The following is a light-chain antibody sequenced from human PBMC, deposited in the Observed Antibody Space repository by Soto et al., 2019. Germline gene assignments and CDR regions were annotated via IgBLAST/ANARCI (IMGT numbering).Light chain of an antibody. V-gene: IGLV1-40*01. J-gene: IGLJ2*01. Sequence: QSVLTQPPSVSGAPGQRVTISCTGSSSNIGAGYDVHWYQQPPGAAPKLLIHGNNNRPSGVPDRFSGSKSGTSASLAITGLQAEDEADYYCQSYDSSLSGWLFGGGTKLTVL. CDR2: GNN. CDR1: SSNIGAGYD. CDR3: QSYDSSLSGWL.